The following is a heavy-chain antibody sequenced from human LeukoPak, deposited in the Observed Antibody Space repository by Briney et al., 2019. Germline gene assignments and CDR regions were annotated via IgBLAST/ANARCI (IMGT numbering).Heavy chain of an antibody. Sequence: SQTLSLTCAISGDSISGNSVAWNWIRQSPSRGLEWLGRTYYRSKWYNDYAVSVKSRITINPDTSKNQFSLQLNSVTPEDTAVYYCARDLETVHAFDIWGQGTMVTVSS. V-gene: IGHV6-1*01. CDR1: GDSISGNSVA. CDR2: TYYRSKWYN. CDR3: ARDLETVHAFDI. D-gene: IGHD1-1*01. J-gene: IGHJ3*02.